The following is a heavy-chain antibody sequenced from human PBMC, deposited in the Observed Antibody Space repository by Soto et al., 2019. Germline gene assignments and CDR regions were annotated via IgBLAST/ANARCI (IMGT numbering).Heavy chain of an antibody. D-gene: IGHD6-19*01. CDR2: ISSSGDTG. CDR3: ARDRGAVVGQYFDY. CDR1: GFTFSAYY. V-gene: IGHV3-11*01. Sequence: QVQLVESGGGLVKPGGSLRLSCAACGFTFSAYYMSWIRQAPGKGLEWISYISSSGDTGNYADSVKGRFTVSRDNAKNSLYLQMNSLRAEDTAVYYCARDRGAVVGQYFDYWGQGTLVTVSS. J-gene: IGHJ4*02.